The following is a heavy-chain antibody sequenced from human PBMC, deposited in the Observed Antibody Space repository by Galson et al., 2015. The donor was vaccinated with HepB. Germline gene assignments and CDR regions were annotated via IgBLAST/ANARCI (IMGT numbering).Heavy chain of an antibody. Sequence: SLRLSCAASGFTFSNAWKSWVRQAPGKGLEWVGRIKSKTDGGTTDYAAPVKGRFTISRDDSKNTLYLQMNSLKTEDTAVYYCTTGGGNYGMDVWGQGTTVTVSS. CDR2: IKSKTDGGTT. CDR3: TTGGGNYGMDV. V-gene: IGHV3-15*01. CDR1: GFTFSNAW. J-gene: IGHJ6*02. D-gene: IGHD3-16*01.